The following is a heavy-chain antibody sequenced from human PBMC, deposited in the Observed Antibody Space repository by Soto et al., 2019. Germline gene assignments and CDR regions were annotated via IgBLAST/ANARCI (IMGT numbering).Heavy chain of an antibody. CDR2: IDPSDSYT. V-gene: IGHV5-10-1*01. J-gene: IGHJ6*02. D-gene: IGHD2-2*01. CDR3: ARHDIVVVPAAIYYGMDV. CDR1: GYSFTSYW. Sequence: GESLKISCNGSGYSFTSYWISWVRQMPGKGLEWMGRIDPSDSYTNYSPSFQGHVTISADKSISTAYLQWSSLKASDTAMYYCARHDIVVVPAAIYYGMDVWGQGTTVTVSS.